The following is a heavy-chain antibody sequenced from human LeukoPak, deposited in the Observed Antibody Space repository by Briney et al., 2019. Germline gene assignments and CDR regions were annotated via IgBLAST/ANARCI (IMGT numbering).Heavy chain of an antibody. CDR1: GFTVSSNY. Sequence: PGGSLRLSCAASGFTVSSNYMSWVRQAPGKGLEWVSVIYSGGSTYYADSVKGRFTISRDNSKNTLYLQMNSLRAEDTVVYYCARGGALWFGELLGYFDYWGQGTLVTVSS. CDR3: ARGGALWFGELLGYFDY. CDR2: IYSGGST. V-gene: IGHV3-53*01. D-gene: IGHD3-10*01. J-gene: IGHJ4*02.